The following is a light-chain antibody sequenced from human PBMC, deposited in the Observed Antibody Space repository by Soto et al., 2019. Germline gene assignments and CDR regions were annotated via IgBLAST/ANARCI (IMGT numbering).Light chain of an antibody. CDR2: EVS. Sequence: QSALTQPASVSGSPGQSITISCTGTSSDVGGYNYVSWHQQHPGKAPKLIIHEVSNRPSGVSNRFSGSKSGNTASLTISGLQADDEADYYCRSYTGSSTLVFGGGTKLTLL. J-gene: IGLJ2*01. CDR1: SSDVGGYNY. CDR3: RSYTGSSTLV. V-gene: IGLV2-14*01.